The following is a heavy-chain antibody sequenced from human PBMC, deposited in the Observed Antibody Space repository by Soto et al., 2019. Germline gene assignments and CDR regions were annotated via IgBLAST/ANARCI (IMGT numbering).Heavy chain of an antibody. D-gene: IGHD1-7*01. CDR3: AKNYMGHPPYYYGMDV. CDR1: GGTFSSYA. CDR2: INAGNGNT. Sequence: ASVKVSCKASGGTFSSYAMHWVRQAPGQRLEWMGWINAGNGNTKYSQKFQGRVTITRDTSASTAYMELSSLRSEDTAVYYCAKNYMGHPPYYYGMDVWGQGTTVTVSS. J-gene: IGHJ6*02. V-gene: IGHV1-3*01.